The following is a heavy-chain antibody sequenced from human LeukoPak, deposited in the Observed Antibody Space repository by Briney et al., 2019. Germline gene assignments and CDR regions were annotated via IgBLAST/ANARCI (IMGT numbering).Heavy chain of an antibody. Sequence: SETLSLTCTVSDSSITSDFYWGWLRQPPGKGLEWIGSFYNSGKTYYKPSLESRVTISMDTSKKQFSLKVSSVTAADTAVYYCATRGGGRGIAAAGDLDYWGQGILVTVSS. V-gene: IGHV4-38-2*02. CDR1: DSSITSDFY. CDR3: ATRGGGRGIAAAGDLDY. D-gene: IGHD6-13*01. CDR2: FYNSGKT. J-gene: IGHJ4*02.